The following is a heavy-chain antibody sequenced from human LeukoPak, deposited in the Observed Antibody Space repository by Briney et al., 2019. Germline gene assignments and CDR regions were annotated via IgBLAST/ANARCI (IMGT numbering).Heavy chain of an antibody. J-gene: IGHJ6*02. Sequence: SETLSLTCTVSGGSVSSGSYYWSWIRQPPGKGLEWIGYIYYSGSTNYNPSLKSRVTISVDTSKNQFSLKLSSVTAADTAVYYCARSLGYCSGGSCHNYYGMDVWGQGTTVTVSS. D-gene: IGHD2-15*01. CDR3: ARSLGYCSGGSCHNYYGMDV. CDR2: IYYSGST. V-gene: IGHV4-61*01. CDR1: GGSVSSGSYY.